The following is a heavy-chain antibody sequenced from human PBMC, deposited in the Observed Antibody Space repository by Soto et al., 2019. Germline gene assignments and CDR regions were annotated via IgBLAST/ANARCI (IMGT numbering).Heavy chain of an antibody. CDR2: ISGSGGST. Sequence: EVQLLESGGGLVQPGGSLRLSCAASGFTFSSYAMSWVRQAPGKGLEWVSAISGSGGSTYYADSVKGRFTISRDNSKNTLYLQMNSLRAEDTAVYYCAKSYGDYTFYYYYMDVWGKGTTVTVSS. V-gene: IGHV3-23*01. CDR1: GFTFSSYA. D-gene: IGHD4-17*01. J-gene: IGHJ6*03. CDR3: AKSYGDYTFYYYYMDV.